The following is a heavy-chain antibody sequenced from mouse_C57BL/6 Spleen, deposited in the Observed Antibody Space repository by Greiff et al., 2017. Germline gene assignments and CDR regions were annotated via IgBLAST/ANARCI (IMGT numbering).Heavy chain of an antibody. CDR1: GYTFTSYW. CDR2: IHPNSGST. V-gene: IGHV1-64*01. D-gene: IGHD1-1*01. Sequence: QVQLQQPGAELVKPGASVKLSCKASGYTFTSYWMHWVKQRPGQGLEWIGMIHPNSGSTNYNEKFKSKATLTVDKSSSTAYMQLSSLTSEDSAVYYCARYTTVVATDYFDYWGQGTTLTVSS. CDR3: ARYTTVVATDYFDY. J-gene: IGHJ2*01.